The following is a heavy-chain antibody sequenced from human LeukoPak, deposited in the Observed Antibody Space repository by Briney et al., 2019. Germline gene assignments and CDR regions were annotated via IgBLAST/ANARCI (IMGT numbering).Heavy chain of an antibody. D-gene: IGHD4-11*01. CDR3: ARGSTVTSYYYYYGLDV. CDR1: GGSISSGGYS. CDR2: IYHSGST. J-gene: IGHJ6*02. Sequence: SETLSLTCAVSGGSISSGGYSWSWIRQPPGKGLEWIGYIYHSGSTYYNPSLKSRVTISVDRSKNQFSLKLSSVTAADTAVYYCARGSTVTSYYYYYGLDVWGQGTTVTVSS. V-gene: IGHV4-30-2*01.